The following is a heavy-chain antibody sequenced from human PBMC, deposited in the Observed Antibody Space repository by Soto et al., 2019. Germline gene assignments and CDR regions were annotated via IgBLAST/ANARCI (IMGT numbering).Heavy chain of an antibody. J-gene: IGHJ6*02. CDR2: IYYSGST. D-gene: IGHD3-3*01. V-gene: IGHV4-59*01. CDR1: GGSISSYY. CDR3: ARVGYYDFWSGLYYGVDV. Sequence: KPSETRSLTCTVCGGSISSYYWSWIRQPPGKGLEWIGYIYYSGSTNYNPSLKSRVTISVDTSKNQFSLKLSSVTAADTAVYYCARVGYYDFWSGLYYGVDVWGQGTTVTVSS.